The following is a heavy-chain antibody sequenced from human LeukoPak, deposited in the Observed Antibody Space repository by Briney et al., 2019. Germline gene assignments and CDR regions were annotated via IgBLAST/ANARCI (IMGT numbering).Heavy chain of an antibody. Sequence: SETLSLTCTVSGGSIISSDYHWGWVRQPPGKGLEWIGTISYSGNTDYNPSLRSRVTISVDTSKNQFSLKLSSVTAADTAVYYCARAGLTGRYNWFDPWGQGTLVTVSS. CDR1: GGSIISSDYH. D-gene: IGHD1-20*01. V-gene: IGHV4-39*07. J-gene: IGHJ5*02. CDR2: ISYSGNT. CDR3: ARAGLTGRYNWFDP.